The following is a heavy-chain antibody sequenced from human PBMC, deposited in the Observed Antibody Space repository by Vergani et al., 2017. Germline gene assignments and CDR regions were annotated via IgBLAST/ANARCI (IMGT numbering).Heavy chain of an antibody. V-gene: IGHV1-2*02. CDR1: GYTFTGYY. J-gene: IGHJ4*02. D-gene: IGHD1-26*01. CDR3: ARDPQYSGSYPLDY. CDR2: INPNSGGT. Sequence: QVQLVQSGAEVKKPGSSVKVSCKASGYTFTGYYIHWVRQVPGQGLEWMGWINPNSGGTNYAQKFQGRVTMTRDTSISTAYMELSRLRSDDTAVYYCARDPQYSGSYPLDYWGQGTLVTVSS.